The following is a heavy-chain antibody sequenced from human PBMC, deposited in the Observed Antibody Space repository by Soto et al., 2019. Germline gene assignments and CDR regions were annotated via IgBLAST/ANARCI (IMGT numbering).Heavy chain of an antibody. CDR2: ISSSSSYI. CDR1: GFTFSSYS. Sequence: GGSLRLSCAASGFTFSSYSMNWVRQAPGKGLEWVSSISSSSSYIYYADSVKGRFTISRDNAKNSLYLQMNSLRAEDTAVYYCARDRDRLMTPTDAFDIWGQGTMVTVSS. V-gene: IGHV3-21*01. D-gene: IGHD2-8*01. J-gene: IGHJ3*02. CDR3: ARDRDRLMTPTDAFDI.